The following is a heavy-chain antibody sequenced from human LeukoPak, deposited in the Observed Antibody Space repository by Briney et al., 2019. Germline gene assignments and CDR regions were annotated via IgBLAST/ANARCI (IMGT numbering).Heavy chain of an antibody. V-gene: IGHV3-64D*06. CDR1: GFTFSSYA. CDR3: ARDTYDILTGYSISPFDY. J-gene: IGHJ4*02. D-gene: IGHD3-9*01. Sequence: GGSLRLSCSASGFTFSSYAMHWVRQAPGKGLEYVSAISSNGGSTYYADSVKGRFTISRDNSKNTLYLQMSSLRAEDTAVYYCARDTYDILTGYSISPFDYWGQGTLVTVSS. CDR2: ISSNGGST.